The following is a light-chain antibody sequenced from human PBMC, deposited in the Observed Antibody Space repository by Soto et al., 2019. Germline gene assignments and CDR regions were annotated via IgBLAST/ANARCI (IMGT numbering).Light chain of an antibody. Sequence: ESVLTQSPATLSLSPGERATLSCRASQSVGSYLAWYQQKPGQAPRVLIYDASNRVTGIPARFSGSGSGTDFTLTISSLEPEDLAVYYCQQRSSWPLTFGGGTKVEIK. V-gene: IGKV3-11*01. J-gene: IGKJ4*01. CDR2: DAS. CDR1: QSVGSY. CDR3: QQRSSWPLT.